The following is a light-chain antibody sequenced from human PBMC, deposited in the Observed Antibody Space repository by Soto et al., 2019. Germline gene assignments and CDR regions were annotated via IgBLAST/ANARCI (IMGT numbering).Light chain of an antibody. CDR3: VSYTTSASYV. J-gene: IGLJ1*01. CDR2: DIN. Sequence: LAQPASVSGSPGQSITISCTGTSSDVGNYIFVSWYRQHPGKAPKLMIYDINNRPSGVSNRFSGSKSGNTASLTISGLQAEDEADYYCVSYTTSASYVFGTGTKVTVL. V-gene: IGLV2-14*01. CDR1: SSDVGNYIF.